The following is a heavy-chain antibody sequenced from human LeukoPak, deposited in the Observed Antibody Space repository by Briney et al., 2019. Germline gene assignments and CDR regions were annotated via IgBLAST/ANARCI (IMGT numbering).Heavy chain of an antibody. CDR3: ARVLKYRVGTSTVTFASEIDY. J-gene: IGHJ4*02. D-gene: IGHD4-11*01. CDR1: GFSFSVYW. V-gene: IGHV3-74*01. Sequence: PGGSLRLSCAASGFSFSVYWMHWVRQAPGKGLVWVSRVNPDGSSTDYADSVKGRFTISRDNVKTTLYLQMNSLRAEDTAVYYCARVLKYRVGTSTVTFASEIDYWGQGTLVTVSS. CDR2: VNPDGSST.